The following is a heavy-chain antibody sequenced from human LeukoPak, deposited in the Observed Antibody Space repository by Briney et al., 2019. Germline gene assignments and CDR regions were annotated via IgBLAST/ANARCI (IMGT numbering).Heavy chain of an antibody. Sequence: GASVKVSFKASGYTFTGYYMHWVRQAPGQGLEWMGWINPNSGGTNYAQKFQGRVTMNRDTSISKAYMELCRLRSDDTAVYYCARGGGNSKFDYWGQGTLVTVSS. D-gene: IGHD4-23*01. CDR1: GYTFTGYY. CDR2: INPNSGGT. CDR3: ARGGGNSKFDY. J-gene: IGHJ4*02. V-gene: IGHV1-2*02.